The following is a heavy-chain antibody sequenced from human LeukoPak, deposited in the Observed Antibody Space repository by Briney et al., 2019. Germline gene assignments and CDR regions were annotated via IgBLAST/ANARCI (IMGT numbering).Heavy chain of an antibody. CDR1: GGTFSSYA. J-gene: IGHJ4*02. CDR3: ARDVDSPYYYDSSGVDY. Sequence: ASVKVSCKASGGTFSSYAISWVRQAPGQGLEWMGRIIPILGIANYAQKFQGRVTITADKSTSTAYMELSSLRSEDTAVYYCARDVDSPYYYDSSGVDYWGQGTLVTVSS. D-gene: IGHD3-22*01. V-gene: IGHV1-69*04. CDR2: IIPILGIA.